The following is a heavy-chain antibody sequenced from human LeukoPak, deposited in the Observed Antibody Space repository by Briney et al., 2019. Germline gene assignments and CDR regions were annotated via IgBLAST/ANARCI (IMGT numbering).Heavy chain of an antibody. CDR2: ISYDESEK. CDR1: GFTFSSFG. J-gene: IGHJ5*02. Sequence: PGRSLRLSCAASGFTFSSFGMHWVRQAPGKGLEWLAVISYDESEKEYGDSVKGRFTISRDNSQNMLYLQMNSLRPEDTAVYYCAKTRGYIYGSLGAWFDPWGQGTLVTVSS. V-gene: IGHV3-30*18. D-gene: IGHD5-18*01. CDR3: AKTRGYIYGSLGAWFDP.